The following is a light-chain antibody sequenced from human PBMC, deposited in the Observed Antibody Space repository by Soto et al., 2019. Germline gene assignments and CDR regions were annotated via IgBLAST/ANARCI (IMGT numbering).Light chain of an antibody. Sequence: QSVLTQPRSVSGSPGQSVTISCTGTSSDVGGYNYVSWYQQHPGKAPKLMIYDVSQRPSGVPDRLSGSKSGNTASLTISGLQAEDEADYYCSSYTSSSLGVFGTGTKVTVL. CDR2: DVS. V-gene: IGLV2-11*01. CDR3: SSYTSSSLGV. J-gene: IGLJ1*01. CDR1: SSDVGGYNY.